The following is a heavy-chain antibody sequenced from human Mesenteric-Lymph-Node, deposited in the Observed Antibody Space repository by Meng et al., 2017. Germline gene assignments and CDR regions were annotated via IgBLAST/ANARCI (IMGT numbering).Heavy chain of an antibody. Sequence: ETLSLTCAVYGGSFSGYYWSWIRQPPGKGLEWVGRIKRKTDGGTAEYAAPVKGRFTISRDDSENTLSLQMNSLKSDDTAVYYCITAIRGPIDWGQGTLVTVSS. CDR3: ITAIRGPID. CDR2: IKRKTDGGTA. CDR1: GGSFSGYY. V-gene: IGHV3-15*01. J-gene: IGHJ4*02. D-gene: IGHD3-10*01.